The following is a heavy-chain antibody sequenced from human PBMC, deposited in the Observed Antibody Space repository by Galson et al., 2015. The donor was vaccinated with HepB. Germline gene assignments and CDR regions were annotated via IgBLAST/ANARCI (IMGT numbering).Heavy chain of an antibody. CDR2: TRNKPNGYTT. Sequence: SLRLSCAASGFTFSDHYMDWVRQAPGMGLEWLGRTRNKPNGYTTEYAASVKGRFTISKDDSQNSLYLQMNSLKIEDTAVYYCARSSHAGDLDYWGQGTLVTVSS. D-gene: IGHD7-27*01. J-gene: IGHJ4*02. V-gene: IGHV3-72*01. CDR3: ARSSHAGDLDY. CDR1: GFTFSDHY.